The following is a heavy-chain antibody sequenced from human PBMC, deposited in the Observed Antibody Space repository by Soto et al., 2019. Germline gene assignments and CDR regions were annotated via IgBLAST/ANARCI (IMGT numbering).Heavy chain of an antibody. J-gene: IGHJ3*01. CDR1: GFTFSSSD. V-gene: IGHV3-48*03. CDR3: ARRGSR. D-gene: IGHD2-15*01. Sequence: EVQLVESGGGLVQPGGGLRLSCAASGFTFSSSDVYWVRQAPGKGLEWISYIHPGGQTIFYAESVKGRFTISRDNAKHSVYLQMNSLRAEDTAVYYCARRGSRWGRGTKVTVSS. CDR2: IHPGGQTI.